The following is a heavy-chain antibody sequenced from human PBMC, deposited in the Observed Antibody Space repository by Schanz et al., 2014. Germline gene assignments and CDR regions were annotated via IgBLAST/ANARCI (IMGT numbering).Heavy chain of an antibody. CDR2: ISGTGGDDT. Sequence: EVQLLESGGGLVQPGGSLRLSCASSGFTFSTYAMAWVRQAPGKGLEWVSSISGTGGDDTYYADSVKGRFTISRDNSKNTLFLQMNSLRVEDSAIYYCAKIERNEDWGQGTLVTVSS. CDR1: GFTFSTYA. J-gene: IGHJ4*02. CDR3: AKIERNED. V-gene: IGHV3-23*01. D-gene: IGHD1-1*01.